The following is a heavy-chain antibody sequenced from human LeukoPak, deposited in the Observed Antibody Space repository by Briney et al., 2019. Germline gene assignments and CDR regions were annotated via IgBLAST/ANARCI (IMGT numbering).Heavy chain of an antibody. D-gene: IGHD1-26*01. Sequence: PGGSLRLSCAASGFTFSSYGMTWVRQAPGKGLEWVSYISSSSSTIYYADSVRGRFTISRDNSKNTLYLQMNSLRAEDTAVYYCARSMGYYYYYMDVWGKGTTVTVSS. CDR2: ISSSSSTI. J-gene: IGHJ6*03. CDR3: ARSMGYYYYYMDV. V-gene: IGHV3-48*01. CDR1: GFTFSSYG.